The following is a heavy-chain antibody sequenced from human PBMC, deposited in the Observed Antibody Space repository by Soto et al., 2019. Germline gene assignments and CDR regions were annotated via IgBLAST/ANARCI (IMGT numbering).Heavy chain of an antibody. CDR1: GGTFSSYA. Sequence: ASVKVSCKASGGTFSSYAISWVRQAPGQGLEWMGGIIPIFGTANYAQKFQGRVTITADESTSTAYMELSSLRSEDTAVYYCAILPGAVAAPEPYYFDYWGQGTLVTVSS. CDR3: AILPGAVAAPEPYYFDY. V-gene: IGHV1-69*13. CDR2: IIPIFGTA. D-gene: IGHD6-19*01. J-gene: IGHJ4*02.